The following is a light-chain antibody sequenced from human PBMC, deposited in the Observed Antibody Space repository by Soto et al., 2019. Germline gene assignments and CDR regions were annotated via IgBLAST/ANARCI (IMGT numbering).Light chain of an antibody. V-gene: IGKV1-33*01. CDR3: QPYDNIRT. Sequence: DIQMTQSPSSLSASVGDRLTITCQASQDISTYSNWYQQKPGKAPKLLISDASKLEPGVPSRFSVSRSGTHFTFIFTSLQPEDIATFYCQPYDNIRTFGQGTKVDIK. J-gene: IGKJ2*01. CDR1: QDISTY. CDR2: DAS.